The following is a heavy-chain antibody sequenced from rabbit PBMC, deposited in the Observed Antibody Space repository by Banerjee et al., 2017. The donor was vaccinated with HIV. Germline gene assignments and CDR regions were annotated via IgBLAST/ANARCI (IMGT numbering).Heavy chain of an antibody. CDR1: GSSLSNNYY. CDR2: IYPGDGDT. V-gene: IGHV1S45*01. J-gene: IGHJ6*01. D-gene: IGHD8-1*01. CDR3: ARDSDSNIYYPDYLDL. Sequence: QEQLEESGGDLVKPGASLTLTCTASGSSLSNNYYICWVRQAPGKGLEWIGCIYPGDGDTYYASWVNGRFTISKTSSTTVTLQMTSLTAADTATYFCARDSDSNIYYPDYLDLWGPGTLVTVS.